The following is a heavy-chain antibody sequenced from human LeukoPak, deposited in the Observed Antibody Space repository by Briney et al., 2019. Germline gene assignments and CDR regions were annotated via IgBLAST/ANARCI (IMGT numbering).Heavy chain of an antibody. V-gene: IGHV3-30-3*01. Sequence: GGSLRLSCAASGFTFSSYAMHWVRQAPGKGLEWVAVISYDGSNKYYADSVKGRFTISRDNSKNTLYLQMNSLRAEDTAVYYCARDVVFYYYDSSGYFGAFDIWGQGTMVTVFS. CDR1: GFTFSSYA. CDR2: ISYDGSNK. CDR3: ARDVVFYYYDSSGYFGAFDI. D-gene: IGHD3-22*01. J-gene: IGHJ3*02.